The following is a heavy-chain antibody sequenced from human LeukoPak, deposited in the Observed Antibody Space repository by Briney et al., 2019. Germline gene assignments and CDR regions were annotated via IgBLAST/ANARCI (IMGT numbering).Heavy chain of an antibody. D-gene: IGHD1-26*01. CDR2: INHSGST. J-gene: IGHJ6*03. V-gene: IGHV4-34*01. Sequence: SETLSLTCAVYGGSFSGYYWSWIRQPPGKGLEWIGEINHSGSTNYNPSLKSRVTISVDTSKNQFSLKLSSVTAADTAGYFCARVSSGSYYMDVWGKGTTVTVS. CDR3: ARVSSGSYYMDV. CDR1: GGSFSGYY.